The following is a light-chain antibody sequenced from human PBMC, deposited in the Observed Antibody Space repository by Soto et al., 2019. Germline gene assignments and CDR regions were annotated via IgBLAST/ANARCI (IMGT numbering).Light chain of an antibody. Sequence: QSALTQPASVSGSPGQSITISCSGTSSDIGSYNHVAWYQQFPGKGPKLMIYAVSDRPSGVSDRFSGSKSGITASLTISGLQTEDEADYYCISYTDRQSYLFGTGTKGTVL. CDR3: ISYTDRQSYL. V-gene: IGLV2-14*03. CDR2: AVS. J-gene: IGLJ1*01. CDR1: SSDIGSYNH.